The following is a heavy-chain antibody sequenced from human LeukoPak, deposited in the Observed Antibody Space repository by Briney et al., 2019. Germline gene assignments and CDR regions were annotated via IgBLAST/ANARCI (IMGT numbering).Heavy chain of an antibody. CDR2: INIDGSGT. CDR1: GFSFTSYW. Sequence: GGSLTLSCAPSGFSFTSYWMHWVRHAAGKGRVWLSCINIDGSGTTYADSVKGRLTISRANAKNTLYLQMNSLRAEDPAVPYCAREILFRNLDTGMVVNWGQGTLVTVSS. J-gene: IGHJ4*02. V-gene: IGHV3-74*01. CDR3: AREILFRNLDTGMVVN. D-gene: IGHD5-18*01.